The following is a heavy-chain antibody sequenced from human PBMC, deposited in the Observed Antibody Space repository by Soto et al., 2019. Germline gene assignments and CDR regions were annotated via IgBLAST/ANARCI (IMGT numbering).Heavy chain of an antibody. CDR2: ISWNSGSI. D-gene: IGHD1-26*01. CDR1: GFTFDDYA. V-gene: IGHV3-9*01. CDR3: AKDRAVVGASAFDI. Sequence: EVQLVESGGGLVQPGRSLRLSCAASGFTFDDYAMHWVRQAPGKGLEWVSGISWNSGSIGYADSVKGRFTISRDNAKNFLYLQMNSLRAEDTDLYYCAKDRAVVGASAFDIWGQGTMVTVSS. J-gene: IGHJ3*02.